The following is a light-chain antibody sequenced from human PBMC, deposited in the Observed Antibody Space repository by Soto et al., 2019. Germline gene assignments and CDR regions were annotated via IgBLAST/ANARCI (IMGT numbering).Light chain of an antibody. V-gene: IGKV3-15*01. CDR2: GAF. CDR3: QQYNNWPPLT. J-gene: IGKJ4*01. CDR1: QSVGNN. Sequence: EVVLTQSPATLSVSPGERATLSCRTSQSVGNNLAWYQQKPGQAPRLLMYGAFIRAPGLPVRFRGTGSGTEFTLTISSLQSEDFAVYYCQQYNNWPPLTFGGGTKVDIK.